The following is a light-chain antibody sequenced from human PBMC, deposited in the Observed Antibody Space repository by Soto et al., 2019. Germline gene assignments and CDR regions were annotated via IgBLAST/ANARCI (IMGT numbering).Light chain of an antibody. CDR1: SSDVGTYDY. V-gene: IGLV2-8*01. Sequence: QSALTQPPSASGSPGQSVTISCTGTSSDVGTYDYVSWYQQHPGKAPKLMIYEVTKRPSGVPDRFSGSKSGNTASLTVSGLQSEDEADYYCAAWDDSLNGHVVFGGGTKVTVL. CDR2: EVT. J-gene: IGLJ2*01. CDR3: AAWDDSLNGHVV.